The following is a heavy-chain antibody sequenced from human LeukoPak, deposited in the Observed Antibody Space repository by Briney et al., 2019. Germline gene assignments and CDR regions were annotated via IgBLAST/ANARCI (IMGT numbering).Heavy chain of an antibody. Sequence: PGGSLRLSCAASGFTFSSYGMSWVRQAPGKGLEWVSAISGSGGSTYYADSVKGRFTISRDNSKNTLYLQMNSLRAEDTAVYYCAKDGQGYSYGLFDYWGQGTLVTVSS. CDR1: GFTFSSYG. CDR2: ISGSGGST. CDR3: AKDGQGYSYGLFDY. D-gene: IGHD5-18*01. V-gene: IGHV3-23*01. J-gene: IGHJ4*02.